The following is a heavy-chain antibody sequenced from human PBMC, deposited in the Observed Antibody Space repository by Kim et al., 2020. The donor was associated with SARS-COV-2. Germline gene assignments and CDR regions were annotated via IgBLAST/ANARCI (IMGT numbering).Heavy chain of an antibody. CDR2: ISYDGSNK. Sequence: GGSLRLSCAASGFTFSSYAMHWVRQAPGKGLEWVAVISYDGSNKYYADSVKGRFTISRDNSKNTLYLQMNSLRAEDTAVYYCARGRRRITMIVVVTRSVYVALDRGGQGTTVTASS. CDR1: GFTFSSYA. D-gene: IGHD3-22*01. V-gene: IGHV3-30-3*01. CDR3: ARGRRRITMIVVVTRSVYVALDR. J-gene: IGHJ3*01.